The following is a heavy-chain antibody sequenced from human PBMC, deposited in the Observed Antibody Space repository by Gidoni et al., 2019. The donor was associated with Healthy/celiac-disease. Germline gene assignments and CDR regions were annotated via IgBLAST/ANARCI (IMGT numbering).Heavy chain of an antibody. CDR2: IDHSGST. CDR3: ARDGYYYGMDV. CDR1: GGSISSGGSS. J-gene: IGHJ6*02. V-gene: IGHV4-30-2*01. Sequence: QLQLQESGSGLVQPSHTLSLTCAVSGGSISSGGSSWSWIRQPPGTGLEWIGYIDHSGSTYYNPSRKSRVTITVDRSKNKFALKLSAVTAADTAVYYCARDGYYYGMDVWGQGTTVTVSS.